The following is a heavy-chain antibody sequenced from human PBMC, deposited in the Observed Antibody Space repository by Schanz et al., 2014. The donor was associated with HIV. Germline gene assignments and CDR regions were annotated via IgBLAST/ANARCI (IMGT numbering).Heavy chain of an antibody. CDR3: AKDLNPYNVHTTLVTPPVGYGMDV. V-gene: IGHV3-9*01. CDR2: ISWNSVSI. D-gene: IGHD5-18*01. CDR1: GFTFDDYA. J-gene: IGHJ6*02. Sequence: EVQLVESGGALVQPGRSLRLSCAASGFTFDDYAMHWVRQAPGKGLEWVSGISWNSVSIGYADSVKGRFTISRDNAKNSLYLQMHSLRAEDTALYYCAKDLNPYNVHTTLVTPPVGYGMDVWGQGTTVTVSS.